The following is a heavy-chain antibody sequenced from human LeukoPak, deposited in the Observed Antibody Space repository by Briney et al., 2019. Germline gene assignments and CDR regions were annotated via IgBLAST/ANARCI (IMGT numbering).Heavy chain of an antibody. D-gene: IGHD2-21*02. Sequence: GGSLRLSCATSGFTFSGYAMSWVRQAPGKGLEWVSAISGSGGSTYYADSVKGRFTISRDNSKNTLYLQMNSLRAEDTAVYYCAKSGPEAYCGGDCYSFDYWGQGTLVTVSS. CDR3: AKSGPEAYCGGDCYSFDY. CDR1: GFTFSGYA. V-gene: IGHV3-23*01. J-gene: IGHJ4*02. CDR2: ISGSGGST.